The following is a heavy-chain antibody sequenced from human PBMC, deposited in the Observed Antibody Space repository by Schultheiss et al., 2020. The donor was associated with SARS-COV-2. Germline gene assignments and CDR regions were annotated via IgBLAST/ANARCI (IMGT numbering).Heavy chain of an antibody. D-gene: IGHD2-2*01. CDR2: IIPIFGTA. V-gene: IGHV1-69*01. CDR3: ARAVGGSRVVPAAIDY. Sequence: KISCKASGGTFSSYAISWVRQAPGQGLEWMGGIIPIFGTANYAQKFQGRVTITADESTSTAYMELSSLRSEDTAVYYCARAVGGSRVVPAAIDYWGQGTLVTVSS. CDR1: GGTFSSYA. J-gene: IGHJ4*02.